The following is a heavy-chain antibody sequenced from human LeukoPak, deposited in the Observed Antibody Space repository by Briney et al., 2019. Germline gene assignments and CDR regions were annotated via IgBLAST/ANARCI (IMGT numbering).Heavy chain of an antibody. Sequence: GSLRLSCAASGFTFSSCSMNWVRQAPGKGLEWVSSISSSSSYIYYADSVKGRFTISRDNAKNSLYLQMNSLRAEDTAVYYCARFYGSGRRAFDIWGQGTMVTVSS. D-gene: IGHD3-10*01. V-gene: IGHV3-21*01. CDR1: GFTFSSCS. CDR3: ARFYGSGRRAFDI. CDR2: ISSSSSYI. J-gene: IGHJ3*02.